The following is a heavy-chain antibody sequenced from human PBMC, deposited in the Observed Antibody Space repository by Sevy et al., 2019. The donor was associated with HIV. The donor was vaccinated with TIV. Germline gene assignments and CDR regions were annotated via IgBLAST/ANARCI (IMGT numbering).Heavy chain of an antibody. CDR2: IWYDGSNK. Sequence: GGSLRLSCAASGFTFSSYGMHWVRQAPGKGLEWVAVIWYDGSNKYHADSVKGRFTISRDNSKNTLYLQMNSLRAEDTAVYYCARDLADRYCSSTSCPRDGMDVWGQGTTVTVSS. J-gene: IGHJ6*02. CDR3: ARDLADRYCSSTSCPRDGMDV. CDR1: GFTFSSYG. D-gene: IGHD2-2*01. V-gene: IGHV3-33*01.